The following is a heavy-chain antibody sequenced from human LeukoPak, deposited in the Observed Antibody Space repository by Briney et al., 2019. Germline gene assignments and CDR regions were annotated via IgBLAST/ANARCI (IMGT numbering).Heavy chain of an antibody. CDR3: AKLVGATNDAFDI. Sequence: PGRSLRLSCAASGFTFSSYGMHWVRQAPGKGLEWVAVISYDGSNKYYADSVKGRFTISRDNSKNTLYLQMNSLRAEDTAVYYCAKLVGATNDAFDIWGQGTMVTVSS. J-gene: IGHJ3*02. CDR1: GFTFSSYG. CDR2: ISYDGSNK. D-gene: IGHD1-26*01. V-gene: IGHV3-30*18.